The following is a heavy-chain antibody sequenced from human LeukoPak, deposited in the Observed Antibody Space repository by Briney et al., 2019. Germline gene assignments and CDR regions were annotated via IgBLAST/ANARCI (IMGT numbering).Heavy chain of an antibody. CDR2: ISGSGGDT. J-gene: IGHJ4*02. Sequence: GGSLRLSCAASGFTFRSYAIYWVRQAPGKGLEWVSGISGSGGDTYSADSVKGRFTISRDHSKNTVFLQMDSLRAEDTAVYYCAKTTAGNSSGRYPGWPVDYWGQGTLVTVSS. D-gene: IGHD6-19*01. CDR3: AKTTAGNSSGRYPGWPVDY. V-gene: IGHV3-23*01. CDR1: GFTFRSYA.